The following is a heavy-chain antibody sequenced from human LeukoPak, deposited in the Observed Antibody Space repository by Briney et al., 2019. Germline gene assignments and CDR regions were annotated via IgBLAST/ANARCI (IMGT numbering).Heavy chain of an antibody. D-gene: IGHD1-1*01. J-gene: IGHJ3*02. CDR1: GGSISSYY. Sequence: SETLSLTCSVSGGSISSYYWSWIRLPPGKGLEWIGFIYYSGSTNYSPSLKSRVTISVDTSKNQFSLKLTSVTAADTAVYYCARHGNGAFDIWGQGTMVTVSS. V-gene: IGHV4-59*08. CDR3: ARHGNGAFDI. CDR2: IYYSGST.